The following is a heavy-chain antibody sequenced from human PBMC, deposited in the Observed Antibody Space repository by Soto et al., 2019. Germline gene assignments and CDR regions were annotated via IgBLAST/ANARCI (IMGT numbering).Heavy chain of an antibody. Sequence: GGSLRLSCAASEFTLSSYEMHWVRQAPGKGLEWLSYISGSGSAIYYADSVKGRFTVSRDNAKESVYLQMNSLRAGDTAVYYCARERIGSGYFLDSWGQGILVTVSS. D-gene: IGHD3-22*01. V-gene: IGHV3-48*03. CDR1: EFTLSSYE. CDR2: ISGSGSAI. J-gene: IGHJ4*02. CDR3: ARERIGSGYFLDS.